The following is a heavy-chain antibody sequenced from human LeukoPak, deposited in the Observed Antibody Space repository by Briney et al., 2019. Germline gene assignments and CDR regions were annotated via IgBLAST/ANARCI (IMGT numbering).Heavy chain of an antibody. CDR2: ISGSGGST. J-gene: IGHJ5*02. CDR3: AVMVRGVIDWLDP. D-gene: IGHD3-10*01. CDR1: GFTFSSYA. Sequence: GGPLRLSCAASGFTFSSYAMSWVRQAPGKGLEWVSAISGSGGSTYYADSVKGRFTISRDNSKNTLYLQMNSLRAEDTAVYYCAVMVRGVIDWLDPWGQGTLVTVSS. V-gene: IGHV3-23*01.